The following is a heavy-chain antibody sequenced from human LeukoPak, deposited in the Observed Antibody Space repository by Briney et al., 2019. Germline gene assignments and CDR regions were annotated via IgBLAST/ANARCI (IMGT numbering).Heavy chain of an antibody. CDR2: MDPNSCNT. Sequence: GASVKVSCKASGYTFTSYDINWVRRATGPGLEWMGWMDPNSCNTGYAQKFQGRVTMTRNTSISTAYMELSSLRSEDTAVYYCARAPSITGTTPPGYWGQGTLVTVSS. V-gene: IGHV1-8*01. D-gene: IGHD1-7*01. CDR3: ARAPSITGTTPPGY. CDR1: GYTFTSYD. J-gene: IGHJ4*02.